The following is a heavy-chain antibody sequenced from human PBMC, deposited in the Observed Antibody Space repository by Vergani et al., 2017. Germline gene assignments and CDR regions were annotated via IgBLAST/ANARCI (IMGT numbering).Heavy chain of an antibody. V-gene: IGHV4-61*02. CDR2: IYTSGST. J-gene: IGHJ5*02. Sequence: QVQLQESGPGLVKPSQTLSLTCTVFGGSISSGSYYWSWLRQPAGKGLEWIGRIYTSGSTNYNPSLKSRVTISVDTSKNQFSLKLNSATAAETAVYYCARDRQGRFDPWGQGTLVTVSS. CDR1: GGSISSGSYY. CDR3: ARDRQGRFDP.